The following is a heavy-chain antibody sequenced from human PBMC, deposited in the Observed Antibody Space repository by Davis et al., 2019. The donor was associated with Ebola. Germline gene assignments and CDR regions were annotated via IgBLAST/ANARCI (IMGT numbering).Heavy chain of an antibody. CDR3: VRGWFRAGMDV. D-gene: IGHD3-10*01. V-gene: IGHV6-1*01. Sequence: HSQTLSLTCAISGDSVSTNIGWNWIRQSPSRGLEWLGRTYYNSKWYNDYAASVKSRISVNPDTSKNQFSLQLNSVTPEDTALYYCVRGWFRAGMDVWGEGTTVTVSS. CDR1: GDSVSTNIG. J-gene: IGHJ6*04. CDR2: TYYNSKWYN.